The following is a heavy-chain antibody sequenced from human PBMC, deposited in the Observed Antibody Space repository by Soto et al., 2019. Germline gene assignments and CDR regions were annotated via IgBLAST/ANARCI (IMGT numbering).Heavy chain of an antibody. CDR3: ATDIVVVPAAIRSIAALGEDY. CDR1: GYTFTSYG. J-gene: IGHJ4*02. V-gene: IGHV1-18*01. D-gene: IGHD2-2*02. CDR2: ISAYNGNT. Sequence: QVQLVQSGAEVKKPGASVKVSCKASGYTFTSYGISWVRQAPGQGLEWMGWISAYNGNTNYAQKLQGRVTMTTDTPTSTAYMELRSLRSDDTAVYYCATDIVVVPAAIRSIAALGEDYWGQGPLVTVSS.